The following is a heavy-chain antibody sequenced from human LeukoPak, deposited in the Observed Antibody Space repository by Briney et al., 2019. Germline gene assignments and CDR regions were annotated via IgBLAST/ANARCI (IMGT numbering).Heavy chain of an antibody. CDR3: ARRSGIAVAGAFDY. CDR1: GFSFSTYA. CDR2: ITATGRDT. D-gene: IGHD6-19*01. V-gene: IGHV3-23*01. J-gene: IGHJ4*02. Sequence: GGSLRLSCAASGFSFSTYAMNWVRQAPGKRLEWVSSITATGRDTYYALSVKGQITISRDNSKNTLYLQMNSLRAEDTAVYYCARRSGIAVAGAFDYWGQGTLVTVSS.